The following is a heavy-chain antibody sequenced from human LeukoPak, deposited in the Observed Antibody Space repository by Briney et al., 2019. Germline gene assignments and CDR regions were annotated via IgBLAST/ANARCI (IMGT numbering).Heavy chain of an antibody. CDR3: VRDRPHNWFDP. Sequence: ASVKVSCKASGYTFSGYYIHWVRQAPGQGPEWMGLIKPDSGNTNYAQKFQGRVTMTRDTSVTTAYMELNRLTSDDTAIYYCVRDRPHNWFDPWGQGTLVTVSS. J-gene: IGHJ5*02. V-gene: IGHV1-2*02. CDR2: IKPDSGNT. CDR1: GYTFSGYY.